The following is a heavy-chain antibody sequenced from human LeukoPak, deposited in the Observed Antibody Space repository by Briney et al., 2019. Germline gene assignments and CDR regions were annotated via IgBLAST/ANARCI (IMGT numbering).Heavy chain of an antibody. CDR2: IYTSGST. CDR1: GGSISSSSYY. J-gene: IGHJ5*02. CDR3: ARDLGSSTSCCRFDP. V-gene: IGHV4-39*07. Sequence: SETLSLTCTVSGGSISSSSYYWGWIRQPPGKGLEWIGRIYTSGSTNYNPSLKSRVTMSVDTSKNQFSLKLSSVTAADTAVYYCARDLGSSTSCCRFDPWGQGTLVTVSS. D-gene: IGHD2-2*01.